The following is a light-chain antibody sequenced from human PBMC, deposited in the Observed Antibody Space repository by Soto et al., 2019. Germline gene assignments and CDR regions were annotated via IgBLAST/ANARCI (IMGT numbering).Light chain of an antibody. CDR1: QSVSSY. J-gene: IGKJ1*01. Sequence: DIVLTQSPGTLSLSPGERATLSCRASQSVSSYLAWYQQKPGQAPRLLIYGASTRATGIPARFSGSGSGTEFTLTISSLQSEDFAVYYCQQYNNWPWTFGQGTKVDIK. V-gene: IGKV3-15*01. CDR3: QQYNNWPWT. CDR2: GAS.